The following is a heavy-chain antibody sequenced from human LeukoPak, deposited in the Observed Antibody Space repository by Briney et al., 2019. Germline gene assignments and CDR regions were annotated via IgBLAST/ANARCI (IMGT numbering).Heavy chain of an antibody. J-gene: IGHJ4*02. D-gene: IGHD6-13*01. CDR1: GDSISSSHW. CDR2: IHHSGNT. V-gene: IGHV4-4*02. CDR3: ARDQSVRSWYFDS. Sequence: PSGTQSLTCAVSGDSISSSHWWTWIRQPPGKGLEWIGEIHHSGNTDYNPSLKSRVTISLDKSKNEFSLQMRSVTAADTAFYYCARDQSVRSWYFDSWGQGALCTASS.